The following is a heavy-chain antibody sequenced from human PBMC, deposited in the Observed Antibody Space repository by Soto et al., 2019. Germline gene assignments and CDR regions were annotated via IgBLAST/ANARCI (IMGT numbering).Heavy chain of an antibody. CDR2: ISGSGAT. D-gene: IGHD2-21*01. V-gene: IGHV4-34*01. CDR3: AKLWRH. CDR1: GGSFDGYY. J-gene: IGHJ4*02. Sequence: SETLSLTCGVSGGSFDGYYWSWIRQSPGKGLEWIGEISGSGATNYNPALESRVSLSLDTSKNKVALKLDYVTASDTAVYYCAKLWRHWGQGTLVTVSS.